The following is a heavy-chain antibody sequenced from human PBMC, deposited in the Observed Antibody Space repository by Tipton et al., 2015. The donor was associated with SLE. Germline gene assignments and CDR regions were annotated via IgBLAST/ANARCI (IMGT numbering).Heavy chain of an antibody. CDR2: IYYTGNT. V-gene: IGHV4-61*03. J-gene: IGHJ5*02. D-gene: IGHD5-12*01. Sequence: TLSLTCTVSGGSINSGGYYWSWIRQPPGKGLEWIGYIYYTGNTNYNPSLKSRVTILLDTSNFRFSLRLSSVTPADTAVYYCAGGGPYDYFDPWGQGTLVTVSS. CDR3: AGGGPYDYFDP. CDR1: GGSINSGGYY.